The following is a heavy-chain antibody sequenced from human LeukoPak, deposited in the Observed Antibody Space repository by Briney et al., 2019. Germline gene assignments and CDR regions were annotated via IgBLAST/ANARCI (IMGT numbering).Heavy chain of an antibody. J-gene: IGHJ4*02. D-gene: IGHD6-6*01. CDR2: IKQVGSEK. Sequence: PGRALRLSCAASGFTFSSYAMHWVRQAPGKGLEWVANIKQVGSEKYYVDSVKGRFTISRDNAKNSLYLQMNSLRAEDTAVYYCARDSWSSSSDYWGQGTLVTVSS. CDR3: ARDSWSSSSDY. V-gene: IGHV3-7*01. CDR1: GFTFSSYA.